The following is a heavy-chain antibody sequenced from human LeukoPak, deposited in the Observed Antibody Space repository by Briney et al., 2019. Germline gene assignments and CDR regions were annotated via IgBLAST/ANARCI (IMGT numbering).Heavy chain of an antibody. CDR3: ARGKGTYYYGSGSPNDAFDI. V-gene: IGHV4-34*01. Sequence: SETLSLTCAVYGGSFSGHYWSWIRQPPGKGLEWIGEINHSGSTNYNPSLKSRVTISVDTSKNQFSLKLNSVTAADTAVYYCARGKGTYYYGSGSPNDAFDIWGQGTMVTVSS. CDR1: GGSFSGHY. D-gene: IGHD3-10*01. CDR2: INHSGST. J-gene: IGHJ3*02.